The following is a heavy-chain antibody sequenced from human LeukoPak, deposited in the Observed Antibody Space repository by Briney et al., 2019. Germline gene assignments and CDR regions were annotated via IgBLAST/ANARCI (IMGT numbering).Heavy chain of an antibody. D-gene: IGHD3-16*01. J-gene: IGHJ3*02. CDR1: GFTFSTYG. V-gene: IGHV3-23*01. CDR3: ARVGVLVTAFDI. Sequence: PGETLRLSCAASGFTFSTYGITWVRQAPGKGLEWVSAISGRADLTFYADSVKGRFTISRDNAKNSLYLQMNSLRAEDTAVYYCARVGVLVTAFDIWGQGTMVTVSS. CDR2: ISGRADLT.